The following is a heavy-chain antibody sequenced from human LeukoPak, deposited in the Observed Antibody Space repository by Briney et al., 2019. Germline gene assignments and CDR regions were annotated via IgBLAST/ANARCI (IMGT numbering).Heavy chain of an antibody. J-gene: IGHJ4*02. V-gene: IGHV1-18*01. Sequence: ASVKVSCKTSGYPFRWYGFTWVRQAPGRGLEWMGWIRANNGDTDYAKNLQGRVTMTSETSTNTAYMELRTLTSADSAVYYCARDRYGDGFAHFDYWGQGALVTVSS. D-gene: IGHD5-24*01. CDR3: ARDRYGDGFAHFDY. CDR1: GYPFRWYG. CDR2: IRANNGDT.